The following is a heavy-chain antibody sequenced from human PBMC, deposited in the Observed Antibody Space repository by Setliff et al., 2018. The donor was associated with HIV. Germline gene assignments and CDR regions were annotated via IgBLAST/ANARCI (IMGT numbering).Heavy chain of an antibody. CDR3: ARAKTIGVSAVFFDP. CDR2: IYVGGSV. V-gene: IGHV4-61*09. Sequence: KSSETLSLTCTVSGGSMNSDSYSWTWLRQPAGKGPELIGHIYVGGSVIYNPSLASRVTISMVPSKNQFSLDLSSVTAADTAKYYCARAKTIGVSAVFFDPWGQGRPVTRLL. CDR1: GGSMNSDSYS. D-gene: IGHD3-3*01. J-gene: IGHJ5*02.